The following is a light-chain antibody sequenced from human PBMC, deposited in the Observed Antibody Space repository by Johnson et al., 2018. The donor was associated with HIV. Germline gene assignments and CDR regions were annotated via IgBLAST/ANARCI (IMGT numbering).Light chain of an antibody. CDR2: DNN. V-gene: IGLV1-51*01. Sequence: QSVLTQPPSVSAAPGQKVTISCSGSSSNIGNNYVSWYQQLPGTAPKLLIYDNNKRPSGIPDRFSASKSGTSATLGITGLQTGDEADYYCGTWDTSLSANYVFATGTKVTVL. CDR3: GTWDTSLSANYV. CDR1: SSNIGNNY. J-gene: IGLJ1*01.